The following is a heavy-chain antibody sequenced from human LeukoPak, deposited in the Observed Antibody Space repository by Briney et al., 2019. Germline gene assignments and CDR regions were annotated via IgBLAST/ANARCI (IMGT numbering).Heavy chain of an antibody. V-gene: IGHV1-69*05. CDR2: IIPIFGTA. J-gene: IGHJ3*02. CDR3: ARDSQYSISSGVLVGDAFDI. CDR1: GGTFSSYA. Sequence: GSSVKVSCKASGGTFSSYAISWVRQAPGQGLEWMGGIIPIFGTANYAQKFQGRVTITTDESTSTAYMELSSLRSEDTAVYYCARDSQYSISSGVLVGDAFDIWGQGTMVTVSS. D-gene: IGHD6-6*01.